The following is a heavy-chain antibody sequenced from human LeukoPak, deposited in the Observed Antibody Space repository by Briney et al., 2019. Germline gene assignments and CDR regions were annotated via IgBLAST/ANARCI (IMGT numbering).Heavy chain of an antibody. D-gene: IGHD3-9*01. J-gene: IGHJ4*02. CDR2: ISSNGGST. Sequence: GGSLRLSCSASGFTFSSYAMHWVRQAPGKGLEYVSAISSNGGSTYYADSVKGRFTISRDNSKNTLYLQMSSLRAEDTAVYYCVKDAGPDYDILTGYYSFDYWGQGTLVTVSS. V-gene: IGHV3-64D*06. CDR3: VKDAGPDYDILTGYYSFDY. CDR1: GFTFSSYA.